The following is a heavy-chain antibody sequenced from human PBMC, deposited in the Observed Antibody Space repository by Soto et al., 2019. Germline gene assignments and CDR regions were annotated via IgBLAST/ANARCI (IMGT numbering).Heavy chain of an antibody. J-gene: IGHJ4*02. D-gene: IGHD2-2*01. CDR2: IVVGSVNT. Sequence: SVKVSCKDSGFTFTSSAVQWVRQARGQRLEWIGWIVVGSVNTNYAQKFQERVTITRDMSTSTAYMELSSLRSEDTAVYYCAAPGSIVVVPAAMHDMALWGQGTLVTVSS. CDR3: AAPGSIVVVPAAMHDMAL. CDR1: GFTFTSSA. V-gene: IGHV1-58*01.